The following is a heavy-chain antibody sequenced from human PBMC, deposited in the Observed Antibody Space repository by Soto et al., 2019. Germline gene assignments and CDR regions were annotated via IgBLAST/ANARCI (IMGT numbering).Heavy chain of an antibody. Sequence: SVKVSCKASGGTFSSYAISWVRQAPGQGLEWMGGIIPIFGTANYAQKFQGRVTITADESTSTAYMELRSLRSEDTAVYYCARAVDTAMDAFYYGMDVWGQGTTVTVSS. CDR3: ARAVDTAMDAFYYGMDV. D-gene: IGHD5-18*01. CDR2: IIPIFGTA. J-gene: IGHJ6*02. V-gene: IGHV1-69*13. CDR1: GGTFSSYA.